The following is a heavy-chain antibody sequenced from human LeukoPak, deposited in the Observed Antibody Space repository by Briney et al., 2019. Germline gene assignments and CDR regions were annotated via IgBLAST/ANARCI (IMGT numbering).Heavy chain of an antibody. D-gene: IGHD6-13*01. J-gene: IGHJ6*02. CDR1: GGSISSGGYS. CDR3: ARGPGIAAAGTYYYYGMDV. CDR2: IYHSGST. V-gene: IGHV4-30-2*01. Sequence: SETLSLTCAVSGGSISSGGYSWSWIRQPPGKGLEWIGYIYHSGSTYYNPSLKSRVTISVDRSKNQFSLKLSSVTAADTAVYYCARGPGIAAAGTYYYYGMDVWGQGTTVTVSS.